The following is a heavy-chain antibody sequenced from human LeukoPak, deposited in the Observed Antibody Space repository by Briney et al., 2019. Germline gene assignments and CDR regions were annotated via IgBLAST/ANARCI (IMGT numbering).Heavy chain of an antibody. V-gene: IGHV1-18*01. Sequence: ASVKVSCKASGYTFTCYGISWVRQAPGQGLEWMGWISAYNGNTNYAQKLQGRVTMTTDTSTGTAYMELRSLRSDDTAVYYCARDQGFSKDIVVVPAAHWGQGTLVTVSS. CDR1: GYTFTCYG. D-gene: IGHD2-2*01. J-gene: IGHJ4*02. CDR2: ISAYNGNT. CDR3: ARDQGFSKDIVVVPAAH.